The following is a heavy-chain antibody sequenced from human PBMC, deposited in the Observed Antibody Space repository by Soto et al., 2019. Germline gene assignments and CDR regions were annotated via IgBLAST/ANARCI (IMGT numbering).Heavy chain of an antibody. Sequence: GSLRLSCAAPGFTLSSYWMHWVRQAPGKGLVWVSRINSDGSSSSYADSVKGRFTISRDNAKNTLYLQMNSLRVEDTAVYYCARGGGYTYGRAPDYWGQGT. CDR3: ARGGGYTYGRAPDY. D-gene: IGHD5-18*01. CDR2: INSDGSSS. V-gene: IGHV3-74*01. J-gene: IGHJ4*02. CDR1: GFTLSSYW.